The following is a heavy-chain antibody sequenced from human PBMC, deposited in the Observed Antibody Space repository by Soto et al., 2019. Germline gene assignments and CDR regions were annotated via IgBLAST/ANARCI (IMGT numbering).Heavy chain of an antibody. CDR1: GGTFSSYA. CDR3: ARDSDRSGPLDV. D-gene: IGHD3-22*01. Sequence: GASVKVSCKASGGTFSSYAISWVRQAPGQGLEWMGGIIPIFGTANYAQKFQGRVTITADKSTSTAYMGLSSLGSEDTAVYYCARDSDRSGPLDVLGQGTTVTVSS. CDR2: IIPIFGTA. V-gene: IGHV1-69*06. J-gene: IGHJ6*02.